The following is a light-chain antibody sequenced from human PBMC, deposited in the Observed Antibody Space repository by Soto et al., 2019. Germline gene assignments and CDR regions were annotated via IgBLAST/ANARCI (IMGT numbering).Light chain of an antibody. CDR2: GAS. V-gene: IGKV3-20*01. CDR1: QSVSSSY. Sequence: EIVLTQSPGTLSLSPGERATLSCRASQSVSSSYLAWYQQKAGQAPRLLIYGASSRATGIPDRFSGSGTGTDFTLTISRVEPEDVAIYYCQQYSKSPITFGQGTRLEIK. J-gene: IGKJ5*01. CDR3: QQYSKSPIT.